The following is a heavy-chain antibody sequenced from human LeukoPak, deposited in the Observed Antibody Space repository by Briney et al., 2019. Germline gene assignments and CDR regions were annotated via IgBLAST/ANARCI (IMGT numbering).Heavy chain of an antibody. CDR1: GFTFSDYY. CDR3: ARDRRGQVGAGPWIQLWDNYYYYYMDV. J-gene: IGHJ6*03. V-gene: IGHV3-11*01. D-gene: IGHD5-18*01. Sequence: PGGSLRLSCAASGFTFSDYYMSWIRQAPGKGLEWVSYISSSGSTIYYADSVKGRFTISRDNAKNSLYLQMNSLRAEDTAVYYCARDRRGQVGAGPWIQLWDNYYYYYMDVWGKGTTVTISS. CDR2: ISSSGSTI.